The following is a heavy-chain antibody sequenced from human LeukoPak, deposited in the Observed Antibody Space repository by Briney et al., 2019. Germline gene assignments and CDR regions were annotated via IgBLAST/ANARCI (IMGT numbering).Heavy chain of an antibody. D-gene: IGHD2-15*01. CDR2: IYSGGST. CDR1: GFTVSSNY. Sequence: GGSLRLSCAASGFTVSSNYMSWVRQAPGKGLEWVSVIYSGGSTYYADSVKGRFTISRDNSKKTLYLQMNSLRVEDTAVYYCAREIYCSASSCTGGVFDIWGQGTMVTVSS. CDR3: AREIYCSASSCTGGVFDI. V-gene: IGHV3-53*01. J-gene: IGHJ3*02.